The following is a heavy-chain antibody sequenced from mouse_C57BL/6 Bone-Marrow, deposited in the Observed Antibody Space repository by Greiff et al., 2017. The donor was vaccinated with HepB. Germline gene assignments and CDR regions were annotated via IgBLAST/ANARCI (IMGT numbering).Heavy chain of an antibody. Sequence: EVQLQQSGPGLVKPSQSLSLTCSVTGYSITSGYYWNWIRQFPGNKLEWMGYISYDGSNNYNPSLKNRISITRDTSKNQFFLKLNSVTTEDTATYYCASSGFITTVVPYFDYWGQGTTLTVSS. V-gene: IGHV3-6*01. D-gene: IGHD1-1*01. CDR3: ASSGFITTVVPYFDY. CDR2: ISYDGSN. J-gene: IGHJ2*01. CDR1: GYSITSGYY.